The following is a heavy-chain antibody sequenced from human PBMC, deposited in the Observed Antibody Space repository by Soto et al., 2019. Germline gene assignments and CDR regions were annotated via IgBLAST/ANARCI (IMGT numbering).Heavy chain of an antibody. Sequence: PSETLSLTCSVSGASIRSTSYYWSWIRQPPGKGLEWIGYIYYSGSTNYNPSLKSRVTISVDTSKNQFSLKLSSVTAADTAVYYCARRYGPGFDYWGQGTLVTVSS. CDR1: GASIRSTSYY. D-gene: IGHD4-17*01. CDR3: ARRYGPGFDY. V-gene: IGHV4-61*05. CDR2: IYYSGST. J-gene: IGHJ4*02.